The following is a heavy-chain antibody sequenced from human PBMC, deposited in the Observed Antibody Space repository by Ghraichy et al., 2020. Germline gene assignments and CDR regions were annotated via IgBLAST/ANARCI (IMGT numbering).Heavy chain of an antibody. J-gene: IGHJ5*02. CDR1: GGSISSSSYY. Sequence: SETLSLTCTVSGGSISSSSYYWGWIRQPPGKGLEWIGSIYYSGSTYYNPSLKSRVTISVDTSKNQFSLKLSSVTAADTAVYYCASRGGYDILTGLPPGAFDPWGQGTLVTVSS. D-gene: IGHD3-9*01. V-gene: IGHV4-39*01. CDR2: IYYSGST. CDR3: ASRGGYDILTGLPPGAFDP.